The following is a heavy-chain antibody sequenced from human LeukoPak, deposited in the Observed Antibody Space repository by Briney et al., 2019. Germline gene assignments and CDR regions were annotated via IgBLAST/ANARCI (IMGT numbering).Heavy chain of an antibody. V-gene: IGHV3-33*01. J-gene: IGHJ4*02. CDR1: GFTFSSYG. D-gene: IGHD1-26*01. Sequence: GGSLRLSCAASGFTFSSYGMHWVRQAPGKGLEWLAVIWYDGSNKYYADSVKGRFTISRDNSKNTLYLQMNSLRAEDTAVYYCARDWSVLYSGSPERSDYWGQGTLVTVSS. CDR3: ARDWSVLYSGSPERSDY. CDR2: IWYDGSNK.